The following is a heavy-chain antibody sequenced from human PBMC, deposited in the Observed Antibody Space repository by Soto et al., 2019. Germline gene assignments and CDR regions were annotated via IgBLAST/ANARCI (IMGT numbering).Heavy chain of an antibody. J-gene: IGHJ6*02. CDR1: GFTFRSYA. CDR3: ARGDREDSAVVIGVRPGEYGVDV. D-gene: IGHD2-15*01. V-gene: IGHV3-30-3*01. Sequence: QVQLVESGGGVVQPGRSLRLSCAASGFTFRSYAMHWVRQAPGKGLECVAVIAYDGSNKFYRDYVRGRFTISRDNSENTLNLQINRLRYEDTAVYYCARGDREDSAVVIGVRPGEYGVDVWGQGTTVTVSS. CDR2: IAYDGSNK.